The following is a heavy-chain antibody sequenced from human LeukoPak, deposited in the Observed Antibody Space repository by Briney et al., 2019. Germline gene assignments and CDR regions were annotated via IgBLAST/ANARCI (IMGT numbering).Heavy chain of an antibody. D-gene: IGHD3-10*01. Sequence: SETLSLTCAVYGGSFSGYYWSWIRQTPGKGLEWIGEINHSGSTNYNPSLKSRVTISVDTSKNQFSLNLSSVTAADTAVYYCARKSSGGSGKYYYYYMDVWGKGTTVTVSS. J-gene: IGHJ6*03. CDR1: GGSFSGYY. CDR3: ARKSSGGSGKYYYYYMDV. V-gene: IGHV4-34*01. CDR2: INHSGST.